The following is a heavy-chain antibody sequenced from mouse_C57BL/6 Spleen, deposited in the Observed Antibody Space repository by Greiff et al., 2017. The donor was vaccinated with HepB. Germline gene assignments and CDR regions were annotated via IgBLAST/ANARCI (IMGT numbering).Heavy chain of an antibody. CDR3: ARRPFFDY. CDR1: GYSITSGYY. CDR2: ISYDGSN. J-gene: IGHJ2*01. V-gene: IGHV3-6*01. Sequence: DVKLVESGPGLVKPSQSLSLTCSVTGYSITSGYYWNWIRQFPGNKLEWMGYISYDGSNNYNPSLKNRISITRDTSKNQFFLKLNSVTTEDTATYYCARRPFFDYWGQGTTLTVSS.